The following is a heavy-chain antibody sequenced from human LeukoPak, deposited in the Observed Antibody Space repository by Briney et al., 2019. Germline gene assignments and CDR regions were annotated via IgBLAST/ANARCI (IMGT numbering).Heavy chain of an antibody. D-gene: IGHD1-26*01. CDR3: ASGGADDAFDI. CDR1: GFTFSSYG. V-gene: IGHV3-33*01. J-gene: IGHJ3*02. CDR2: IWYDGSNK. Sequence: GRSLRLSCAASGFTFSSYGMRWVRQAPGKGLEWVAVIWYDGSNKYYADSVKGRFTISRDNSKNTLYLQMNSLRAEDTAVYYCASGGADDAFDIWGQGTMVTVSS.